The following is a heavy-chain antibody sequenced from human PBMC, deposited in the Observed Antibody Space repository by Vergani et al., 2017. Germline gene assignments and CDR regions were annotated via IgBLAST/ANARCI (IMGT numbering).Heavy chain of an antibody. Sequence: QVQLVQSGAEVKKPRASVKVSCKASGYTFTSYGISWVRQAPGQGLEWMGWISAYNGKTNYAQKLQGRVTMTTDTSTSTAYMELRSLRSEDTAMYYCAREWGHDSSDYYYYYWGQGTLVTVSS. J-gene: IGHJ4*02. V-gene: IGHV1-18*01. CDR2: ISAYNGKT. D-gene: IGHD3-22*01. CDR1: GYTFTSYG. CDR3: AREWGHDSSDYYYYY.